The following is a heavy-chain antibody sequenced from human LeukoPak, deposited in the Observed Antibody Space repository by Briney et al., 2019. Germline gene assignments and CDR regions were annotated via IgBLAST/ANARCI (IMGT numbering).Heavy chain of an antibody. D-gene: IGHD6-13*01. Sequence: SETLSLTCTVSGGSISSYYWNWIRQPPGKGLEWIGYINYIRTTDYNPSLKSRVTISLDTSKNRFSLKLSSVTAADTAMYYCARSYSSSDHYYYYGMDAWGQGTTVTVSS. CDR3: ARSYSSSDHYYYYGMDA. CDR1: GGSISSYY. CDR2: INYIRTT. V-gene: IGHV4-59*08. J-gene: IGHJ6*02.